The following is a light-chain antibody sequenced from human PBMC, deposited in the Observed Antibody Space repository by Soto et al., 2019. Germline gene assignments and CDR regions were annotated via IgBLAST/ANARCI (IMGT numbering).Light chain of an antibody. J-gene: IGKJ1*01. Sequence: EIVMTQSPATVSVSPGERATLSCRASQSVSSNLAWYQQKPGQAPRLLIYDASNRATGIPARFSGSGSGTEFTLTISSLRSEDSAIYYCQQYFEWPPMTFGQGTKVDIK. CDR2: DAS. CDR1: QSVSSN. V-gene: IGKV3D-15*01. CDR3: QQYFEWPPMT.